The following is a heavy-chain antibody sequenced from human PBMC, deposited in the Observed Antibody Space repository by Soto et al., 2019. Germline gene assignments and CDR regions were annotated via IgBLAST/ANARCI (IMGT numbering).Heavy chain of an antibody. J-gene: IGHJ6*02. CDR2: VYPGDSDT. CDR3: ARRLKDASGASPYCAAVDG. D-gene: IGHD1-26*01. V-gene: IGHV5-51*01. CDR1: GYTYRKYC. Sequence: GESLKISCQAAGYTYRKYCIAWGRQMTVKVLEYVVIVYPGDSDTRYSPSFQGQVTNSVDTSTSTAYMQWNSLKAADSAMYYCARRLKDASGASPYCAAVDGCGRGTTVTGS.